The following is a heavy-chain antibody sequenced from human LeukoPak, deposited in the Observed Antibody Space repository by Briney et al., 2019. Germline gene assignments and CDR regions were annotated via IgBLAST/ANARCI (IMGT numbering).Heavy chain of an antibody. CDR3: AKSGYNRFDY. V-gene: IGHV3-23*01. D-gene: IGHD5-24*01. Sequence: PAGSLRLSCAASGFTFSSSAMSWVRQAPGKGLEWVSTISGSDSSTHYADSVKGRFTISRDNSKNTLYLQMNSLRADDTAVYYCAKSGYNRFDYWGQGTLVTVSS. J-gene: IGHJ4*02. CDR1: GFTFSSSA. CDR2: ISGSDSST.